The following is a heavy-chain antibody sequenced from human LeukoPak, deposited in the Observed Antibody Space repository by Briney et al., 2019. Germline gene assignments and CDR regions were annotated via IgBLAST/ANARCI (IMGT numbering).Heavy chain of an antibody. CDR2: VIGSAGSS. CDR1: GFTFNFYA. V-gene: IGHV3-23*01. Sequence: PGGSLRLSCAASGFTFNFYAMSWVRQAPGKGLEWVSTVIGSAGSSYYADSVKGRFTISRDSSKNTLYLQMNGLRAEDTAVYHCAKGAAASRIGAFDLWGQGTMVTVSS. CDR3: AKGAAASRIGAFDL. J-gene: IGHJ3*01. D-gene: IGHD2-2*01.